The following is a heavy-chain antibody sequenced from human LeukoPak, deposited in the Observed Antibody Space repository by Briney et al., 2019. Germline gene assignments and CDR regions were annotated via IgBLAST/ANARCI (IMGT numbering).Heavy chain of an antibody. V-gene: IGHV3-66*01. CDR3: ARDSVALALLT. D-gene: IGHD2-15*01. J-gene: IGHJ5*02. CDR1: GFTVSSNY. Sequence: GGSLRLSCAASGFTVSSNYMSWVRQAPGKGLEWVSVIYSGGSTYYADSVKGRFTISRDNSKNTLYLQMNSLRAEDTAVYYCARDSVALALLTWGQGTLVTVSS. CDR2: IYSGGST.